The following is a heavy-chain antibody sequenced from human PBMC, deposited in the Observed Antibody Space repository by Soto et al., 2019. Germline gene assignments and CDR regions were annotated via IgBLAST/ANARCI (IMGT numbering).Heavy chain of an antibody. V-gene: IGHV3-15*01. CDR1: GFTFSDAW. CDR2: IKRKIDGETT. CDR3: VTGRGGGMDV. D-gene: IGHD3-10*01. Sequence: EVQLVESGGGMVMPGGSLRLSCAASGFTFSDAWMTWIRQAPGKGLQCVGRIKRKIDGETTDYAAPVKGRFTISRADAKNRRYLQMNRRKVEDKALYYCVTGRGGGMDVWGQGTTVTVSS. J-gene: IGHJ6*01.